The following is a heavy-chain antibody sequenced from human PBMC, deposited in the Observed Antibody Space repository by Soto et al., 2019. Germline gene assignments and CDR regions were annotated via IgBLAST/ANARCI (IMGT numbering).Heavy chain of an antibody. V-gene: IGHV3-9*01. J-gene: IGHJ4*02. Sequence: EVQLVESGGGLVQPGRSLRLSCAASGFTFDDYALHWVRQVPGKGLEWVSGISWNSVAIHYADSVKGRFTISRDNAKNSLYLQMNNLRGEDTALYYGAKATRLTDTGSDWGQGTLVTVSS. CDR3: AKATRLTDTGSD. D-gene: IGHD2-8*02. CDR1: GFTFDDYA. CDR2: ISWNSVAI.